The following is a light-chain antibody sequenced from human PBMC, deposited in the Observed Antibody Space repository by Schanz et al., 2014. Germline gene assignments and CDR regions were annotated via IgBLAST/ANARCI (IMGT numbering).Light chain of an antibody. V-gene: IGLV1-40*01. CDR3: ASWDDSLNARV. CDR1: SSNIGAGYD. CDR2: GNS. J-gene: IGLJ3*02. Sequence: QSVLTQPPSVSGAPGQRVTISCTGSSSNIGAGYDVHWYQQLPGTAPKLLIYGNSNRPSGVPDRISGSKSGTSASLAITGLQSEDEADYYCASWDDSLNARVFGGGTKLTVL.